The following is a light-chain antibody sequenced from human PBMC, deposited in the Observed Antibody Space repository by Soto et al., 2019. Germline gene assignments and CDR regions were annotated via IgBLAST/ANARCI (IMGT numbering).Light chain of an antibody. Sequence: VLTQPPSASGTPGQRVTISCSGRNSNIGSNYVYWYQQVPGTAPKLLIYTNNQRPSGVPDRFSGSKSATSASLAIGGLRSEDEADYYCAAWDDSLSGWVFGGGTQLTVL. CDR2: TNN. V-gene: IGLV1-47*01. J-gene: IGLJ3*02. CDR1: NSNIGSNY. CDR3: AAWDDSLSGWV.